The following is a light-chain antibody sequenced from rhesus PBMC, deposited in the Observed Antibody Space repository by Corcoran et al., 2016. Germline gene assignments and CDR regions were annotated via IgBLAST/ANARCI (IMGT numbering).Light chain of an antibody. CDR1: QSLLDSEDGNTY. V-gene: IGKV2-104*02. CDR2: EVS. Sequence: DIVMTQTPLSLPVTPGEPASISCRSSQSLLDSEDGNTYLDWYLQKPGQSPQLLIYEVSNRASGVPDRFSGSGSDTDFTLKISRVEAVDVGVYYCMQALEFPYSFGQGTKVEIK. J-gene: IGKJ2*01. CDR3: MQALEFPYS.